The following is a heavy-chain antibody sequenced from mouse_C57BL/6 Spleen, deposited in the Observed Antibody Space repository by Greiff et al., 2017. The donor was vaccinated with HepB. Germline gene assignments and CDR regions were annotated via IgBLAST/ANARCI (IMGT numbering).Heavy chain of an antibody. V-gene: IGHV1-64*01. D-gene: IGHD1-1*01. J-gene: IGHJ2*01. CDR3: ARGSSFCFDY. CDR2: IHPNSGST. CDR1: GYTFPSYW. Sequence: QLQQPGAELVKPGASVKLSCKASGYTFPSYWMHWVKQRPGQGLEWIGMIHPNSGSTNYNKKFKSKATLTVAKSSSTAYMQLSSLTSEDSAVYYCARGSSFCFDYWGQGTPLTVSS.